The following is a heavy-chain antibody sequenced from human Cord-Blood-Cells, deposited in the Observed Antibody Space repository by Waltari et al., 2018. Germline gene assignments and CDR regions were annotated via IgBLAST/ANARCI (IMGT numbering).Heavy chain of an antibody. CDR3: ARVFTIDYHDAFDI. CDR2: ISSSSYI. D-gene: IGHD3-3*01. J-gene: IGHJ3*02. Sequence: EVQLVESGGGLVKPGGSLRLSCAASGFTFSSYSMNWVRQAPGKGLEWVSSISSSSYIYYADSVKGRFTISRDNAKNSLYLQMNSLRAEDTAVYYCARVFTIDYHDAFDIWGQGTMVTVSS. CDR1: GFTFSSYS. V-gene: IGHV3-21*01.